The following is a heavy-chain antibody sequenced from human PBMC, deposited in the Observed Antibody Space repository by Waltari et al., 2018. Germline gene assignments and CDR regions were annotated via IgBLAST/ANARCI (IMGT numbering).Heavy chain of an antibody. Sequence: QVQLVESGGGVVQPGRSLRLSCAASGFTFSSYGMHWVRQAPGRGLEWVAVISYDGSNKYYADSVKGRFTISRDNSKNTLYLQMNSLRAEDTAVYYCAKDGRRWLQFEFDGMDVWGQGTTVTVSS. CDR3: AKDGRRWLQFEFDGMDV. V-gene: IGHV3-30*18. CDR2: ISYDGSNK. CDR1: GFTFSSYG. J-gene: IGHJ6*02. D-gene: IGHD5-12*01.